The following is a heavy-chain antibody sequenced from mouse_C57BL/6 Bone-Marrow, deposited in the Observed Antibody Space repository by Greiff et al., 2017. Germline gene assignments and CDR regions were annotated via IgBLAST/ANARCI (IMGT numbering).Heavy chain of an antibody. CDR1: GFTFSDYG. CDR2: ISSGSSTI. V-gene: IGHV5-17*01. J-gene: IGHJ1*03. CDR3: ARGYGSSYSYWYFDV. Sequence: EVKLMESGGGLVKPGGSLTLSCAASGFTFSDYGMHWVRQAPEKGLEWVAYISSGSSTIYYADTVKGRFTISRDNAKNTLFLQTTSLRSEDTAMYSCARGYGSSYSYWYFDVWGTGTTVTVSS. D-gene: IGHD1-1*01.